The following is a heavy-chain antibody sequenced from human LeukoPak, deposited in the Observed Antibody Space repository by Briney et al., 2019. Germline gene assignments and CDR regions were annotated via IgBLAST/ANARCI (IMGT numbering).Heavy chain of an antibody. CDR2: ISFDGSNK. D-gene: IGHD6-19*01. CDR3: AKDQNVRRGGIAVAATDY. CDR1: GFTFSIYG. V-gene: IGHV3-30*18. J-gene: IGHJ4*02. Sequence: GGSLRLSCAASGFTFSIYGMHWVRQAPGKGLEWVTVISFDGSNKYYAESVKGRFTISRDNSKNTLYLQMDSLRAEDTAVYYCAKDQNVRRGGIAVAATDYWGQGTLVTVSS.